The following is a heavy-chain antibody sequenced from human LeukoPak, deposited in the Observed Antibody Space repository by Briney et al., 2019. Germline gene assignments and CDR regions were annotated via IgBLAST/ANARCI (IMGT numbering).Heavy chain of an antibody. Sequence: PGGSLRLSCAASGFTFSSYSMNWVRQAPGKGLEWVSYISSSSSTIYYADSVKGRFTISRDNAKNSLYLQMNSLRAEDTAVYYCARGGREQQLPQIQYYYYYYMDVWGKGTTVTVSS. V-gene: IGHV3-48*01. D-gene: IGHD6-13*01. J-gene: IGHJ6*03. CDR2: ISSSSSTI. CDR3: ARGGREQQLPQIQYYYYYYMDV. CDR1: GFTFSSYS.